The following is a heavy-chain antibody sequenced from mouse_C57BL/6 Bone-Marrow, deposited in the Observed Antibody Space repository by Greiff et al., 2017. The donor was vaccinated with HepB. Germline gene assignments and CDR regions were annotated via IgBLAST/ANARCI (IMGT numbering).Heavy chain of an antibody. Sequence: VQLQQPGTELVKPGASVKLSCKASGYTFTSYWMHWVKQRPGQGLEWIGNINPSNGGTNYNEKFKSKATLTVDKSSSTAYMQLSSLTSEDSAVYYCAGEGFTTVVAWYFDYWGQGTTLTVSS. J-gene: IGHJ2*01. CDR3: AGEGFTTVVAWYFDY. V-gene: IGHV1-53*01. D-gene: IGHD1-1*01. CDR1: GYTFTSYW. CDR2: INPSNGGT.